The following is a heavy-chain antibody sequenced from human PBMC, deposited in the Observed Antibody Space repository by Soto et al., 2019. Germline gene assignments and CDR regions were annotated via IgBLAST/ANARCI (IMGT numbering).Heavy chain of an antibody. V-gene: IGHV4-31*03. Sequence: SETLSLTCNVSGGSITRGVYYWTWIRHHPGKGLEWIGYIYNSGSRYYNPSLKSRLTISMDTSNNQFSLRMTSVTAADTAIYYCARESRRYTSSVGFYNGMDVWGHGTTVTVSS. CDR2: IYNSGSR. J-gene: IGHJ6*02. CDR1: GGSITRGVYY. D-gene: IGHD6-6*01. CDR3: ARESRRYTSSVGFYNGMDV.